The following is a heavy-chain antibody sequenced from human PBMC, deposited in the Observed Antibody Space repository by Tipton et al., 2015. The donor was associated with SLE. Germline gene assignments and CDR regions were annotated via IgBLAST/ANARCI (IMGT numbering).Heavy chain of an antibody. Sequence: SGFTFSSYGMHWVRQAPGKGLEWVAVIWYDGSNKYYADSVKGRFTISRDNSKNTLYLQMNSLRAEDTAVYYCARDRGSIAVAGTSGYWGQGTLVTVSS. CDR1: GFTFSSYG. D-gene: IGHD6-19*01. CDR3: ARDRGSIAVAGTSGY. CDR2: IWYDGSNK. V-gene: IGHV3-33*01. J-gene: IGHJ4*02.